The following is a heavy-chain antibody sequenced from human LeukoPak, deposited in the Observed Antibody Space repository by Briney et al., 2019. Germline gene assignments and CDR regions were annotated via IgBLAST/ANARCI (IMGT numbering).Heavy chain of an antibody. V-gene: IGHV3-21*01. D-gene: IGHD1-26*01. Sequence: GGSLRLSCAASGFTFSSYSMNWVRQAPGKGLEWVSSISSSGSYIYYADSVKGRFTISRDNAKNSLYLQMNSLRAEDTAVYYCARSPLSGSPYWGQGTLVTVSS. CDR1: GFTFSSYS. J-gene: IGHJ4*02. CDR2: ISSSGSYI. CDR3: ARSPLSGSPY.